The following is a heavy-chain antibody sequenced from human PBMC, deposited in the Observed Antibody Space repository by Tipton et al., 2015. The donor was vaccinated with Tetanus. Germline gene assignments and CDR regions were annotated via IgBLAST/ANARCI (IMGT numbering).Heavy chain of an antibody. J-gene: IGHJ4*02. V-gene: IGHV3-33*08. CDR3: ARSIGLWERLVDIGY. Sequence: SLRLSCAASGFTFSSYGMHWVRQAPGKGLEWVAVIWYDGSNKYYADSVKGRFTISRDNSKNTLYLQMNSLRAEDTAVYYCARSIGLWERLVDIGYWGQGTLVTVSS. D-gene: IGHD1-26*01. CDR1: GFTFSSYG. CDR2: IWYDGSNK.